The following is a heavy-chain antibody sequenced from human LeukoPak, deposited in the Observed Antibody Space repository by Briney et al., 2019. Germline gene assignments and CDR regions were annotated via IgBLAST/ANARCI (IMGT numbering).Heavy chain of an antibody. D-gene: IGHD6-6*01. CDR2: ISGSGGST. Sequence: ETLSLTCTVSGGSVSRDSYYWSWIRQPPGKGLEWVSAISGSGGSTYYADSVKGRFTISRDNSKNTLYLQMNSLRAEDTAVYYCAKDAHSSSSPYFDYWGQGTLVTVSS. CDR1: GGSVSRDSYY. V-gene: IGHV3-23*01. J-gene: IGHJ4*02. CDR3: AKDAHSSSSPYFDY.